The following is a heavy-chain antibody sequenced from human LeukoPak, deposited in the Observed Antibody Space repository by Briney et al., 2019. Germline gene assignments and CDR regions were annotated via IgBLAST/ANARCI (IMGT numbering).Heavy chain of an antibody. J-gene: IGHJ6*02. CDR2: INPNSGGT. V-gene: IGHV1-2*04. CDR3: ARDLLVRSHPYYYYYGMDV. Sequence: ASVKVSCKASGYTFTGYYMHWVRQAPGQGLEWMGWINPNSGGTNYAQKFQGWVTMTRDTSISTAYMELSRLRSDDTAVYYCARDLLVRSHPYYYYYGMDVWGQGTTVTVSS. CDR1: GYTFTGYY.